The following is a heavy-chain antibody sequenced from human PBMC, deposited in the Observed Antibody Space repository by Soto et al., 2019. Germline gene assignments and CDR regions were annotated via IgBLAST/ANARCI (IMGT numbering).Heavy chain of an antibody. CDR1: GFTFSSYW. Sequence: EVQLVESGGGLVQPGGSLRLSCAASGFTFSSYWMHWVRQAPGKGLVWVSRINSDGNRISYADSVKGRVTIYRDNAENTVYLQMNSLRAEDTAVYYCARGIKNYYGTDVWGQGTTVIVSS. D-gene: IGHD2-15*01. V-gene: IGHV3-74*01. J-gene: IGHJ6*02. CDR2: INSDGNRI. CDR3: ARGIKNYYGTDV.